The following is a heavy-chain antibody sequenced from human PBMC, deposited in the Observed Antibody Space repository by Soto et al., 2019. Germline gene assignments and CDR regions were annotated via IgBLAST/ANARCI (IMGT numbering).Heavy chain of an antibody. CDR1: GYTFTSYD. V-gene: IGHV1-8*01. Sequence: ASVKVSCKASGYTFTSYDINSVRQATGQGLEWMGWMNPNSGNTGYAQKFQGSVSMPRNTSICTDYVERSSMSSVDPVVYYCARRGENKYYDFWSGYLSPDYYYYYYMDVWPKGTTVTVSS. D-gene: IGHD3-3*01. J-gene: IGHJ6*03. CDR3: ARRGENKYYDFWSGYLSPDYYYYYYMDV. CDR2: MNPNSGNT.